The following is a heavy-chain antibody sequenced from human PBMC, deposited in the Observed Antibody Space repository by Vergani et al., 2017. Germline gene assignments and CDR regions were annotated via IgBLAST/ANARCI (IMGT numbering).Heavy chain of an antibody. CDR3: ATHKPYSGYKLTLDY. CDR2: FDPEDGET. CDR1: GYTLTELS. D-gene: IGHD5-12*01. J-gene: IGHJ4*02. Sequence: QVQLVQSGAEVKKPGASVKASCKVSGYTLTELSMHWVRQAPGKGLEWMGGFDPEDGETIYAQQFQGGVTMTEDTSTDTAYMELSRLRSEDTAVYYCATHKPYSGYKLTLDYGGQGTLVTVSS. V-gene: IGHV1-24*01.